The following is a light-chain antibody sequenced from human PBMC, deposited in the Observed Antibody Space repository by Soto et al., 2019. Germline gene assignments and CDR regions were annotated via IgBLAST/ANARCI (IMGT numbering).Light chain of an antibody. V-gene: IGLV1-40*01. CDR3: QSYDNSLSVYV. CDR1: SSNIGAHYD. J-gene: IGLJ1*01. Sequence: QSVLTQPPSVSGAPGQRVTTSCTGSSSNIGAHYDVHWYQQLPGTAPKLLIYGNSNRPSGAPDRFSGSKSGTSASLAITGLQAEDEADYYCQSYDNSLSVYVFGTGTKLTVL. CDR2: GNS.